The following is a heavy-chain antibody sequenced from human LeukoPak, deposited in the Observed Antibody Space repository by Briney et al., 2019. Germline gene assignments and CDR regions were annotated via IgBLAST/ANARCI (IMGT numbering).Heavy chain of an antibody. CDR1: GFTFDDYA. D-gene: IGHD3-10*01. J-gene: IGHJ4*02. CDR3: AKDGDYYGSGSYFY. V-gene: IGHV3-9*01. Sequence: PGRSLRLSCAASGFTFDDYAMHWVRQAPGKGLEWVSGISWNSGSIGYADSVKGRFTISRDNAKNSLYLQMNSLRAEDTALYYCAKDGDYYGSGSYFYWGQGTLVTVSS. CDR2: ISWNSGSI.